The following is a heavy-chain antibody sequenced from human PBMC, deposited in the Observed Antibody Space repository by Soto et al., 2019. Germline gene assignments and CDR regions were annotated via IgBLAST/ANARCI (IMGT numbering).Heavy chain of an antibody. J-gene: IGHJ5*02. V-gene: IGHV4-30-4*01. CDR3: ARHTHCSSTTCYDFDP. CDR2: ISYSGST. D-gene: IGHD2-2*01. Sequence: SETLSLTCTVSGGSISSGGYYWSWIRQPPGKGLEWIGYISYSGSTYYNPSLRSRVSISIDTSKNQFSLNLFSVTAADTAVYYCARHTHCSSTTCYDFDPWGQGTLVTVS. CDR1: GGSISSGGYY.